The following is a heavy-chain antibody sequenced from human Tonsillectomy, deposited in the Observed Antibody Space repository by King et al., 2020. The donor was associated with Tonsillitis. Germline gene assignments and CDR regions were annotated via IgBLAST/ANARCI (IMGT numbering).Heavy chain of an antibody. J-gene: IGHJ4*02. CDR2: ISYDGSNK. V-gene: IGHV3-30-3*01. D-gene: IGHD3-10*01. CDR3: ARDYYGPGSYLVSLDY. Sequence: VQLVESGGGVVQPGRSLRLSCAASGFTFSSYAMHWVRQAPGKGLEWVAVISYDGSNKYYGDSVKGRFTISRDNSKNTLYLQMNSLRAEDTAVYYCARDYYGPGSYLVSLDYWGQGTLVTVSS. CDR1: GFTFSSYA.